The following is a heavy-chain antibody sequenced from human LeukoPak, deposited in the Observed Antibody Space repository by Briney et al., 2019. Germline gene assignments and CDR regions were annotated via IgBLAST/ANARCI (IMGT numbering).Heavy chain of an antibody. CDR2: INHSGST. D-gene: IGHD6-19*01. CDR1: GGSFSGYY. J-gene: IGHJ5*02. Sequence: LETLSLTCAVYGGSFSGYYWSWIRQPPGKGLEWIGEINHSGSTNYNPSLKSRVTISVGTSKNQFSLKLSSVTAADTAVYYCARDRSSGWYWFDPWGQGTLVTVSS. V-gene: IGHV4-34*01. CDR3: ARDRSSGWYWFDP.